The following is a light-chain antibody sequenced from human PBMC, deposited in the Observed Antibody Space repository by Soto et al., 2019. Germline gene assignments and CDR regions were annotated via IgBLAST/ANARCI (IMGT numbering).Light chain of an antibody. CDR2: KAS. Sequence: DIQMTQSPSTLSGSVGDRVTITCRASQTISSWLAWYQQKPGKAPKLLIYKASTLKSGVPSRFSCSGSGTEFPLTISSLQPDDFATDYCQHYNSYSEAFGQGTKVELK. J-gene: IGKJ1*01. V-gene: IGKV1-5*03. CDR3: QHYNSYSEA. CDR1: QTISSW.